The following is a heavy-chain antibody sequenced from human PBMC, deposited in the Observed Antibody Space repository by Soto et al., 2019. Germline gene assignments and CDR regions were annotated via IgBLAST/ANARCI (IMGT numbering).Heavy chain of an antibody. D-gene: IGHD1-26*01. CDR3: ARVGSYSGSADAFDI. J-gene: IGHJ3*02. V-gene: IGHV1-8*01. CDR1: GYTFTSYD. Sequence: QVQLVQSGAEVKKPGASVKVSCKASGYTFTSYDINWVRQATGQGLEWMGWMNPNSGNTGYAQKCQGRVTMTKNTSISTAYMELSSLRSEDTAVYYCARVGSYSGSADAFDIWGQGTMVTVSS. CDR2: MNPNSGNT.